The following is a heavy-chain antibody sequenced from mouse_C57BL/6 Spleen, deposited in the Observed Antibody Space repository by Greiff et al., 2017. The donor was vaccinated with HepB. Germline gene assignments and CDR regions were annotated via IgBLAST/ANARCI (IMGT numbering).Heavy chain of an antibody. CDR2: ISYSGST. J-gene: IGHJ2*01. CDR3: ARERDMYYFDD. Sequence: EVQLQESGPGMVKPSQSLSLTCTVSGYSITSGYDWHWIRHLPGNKLEWMGYISYSGSTNYNPSLKSRISITHDTSKNHFFLKLNSVTTEDTATYYCARERDMYYFDDWGQGTTLTVSS. V-gene: IGHV3-1*01. D-gene: IGHD3-3*01. CDR1: GYSITSGYD.